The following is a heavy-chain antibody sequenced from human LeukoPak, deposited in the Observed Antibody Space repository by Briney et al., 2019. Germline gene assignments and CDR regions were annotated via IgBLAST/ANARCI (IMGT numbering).Heavy chain of an antibody. D-gene: IGHD3-9*01. CDR2: ISAYNGNT. V-gene: IGHV1-18*01. CDR3: ARARGYVLRYFDWLPFDY. Sequence: ASVKVSCKASGYTFTSYGISWARQAPGQGLEWMGWISAYNGNTNYAQKLQGRVTMTTDTSTSTAYMELSSLRSEDTAVYYCARARGYVLRYFDWLPFDYWGQGTPVTVSS. CDR1: GYTFTSYG. J-gene: IGHJ4*02.